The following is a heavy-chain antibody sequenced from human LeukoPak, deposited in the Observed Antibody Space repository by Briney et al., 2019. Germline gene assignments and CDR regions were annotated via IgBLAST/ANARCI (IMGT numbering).Heavy chain of an antibody. D-gene: IGHD2-2*01. CDR1: GGTFSSYA. J-gene: IGHJ4*02. CDR3: ARDSPYIVVVPAATGY. Sequence: ASVKVSCKASGGTFSSYAISWVRQAPGQGLEWVGRIIPILGIANYAQKFQGRVTITADKSTSTAYMELSSLRSEDTAVYYCARDSPYIVVVPAATGYWGQGTLATVSS. CDR2: IIPILGIA. V-gene: IGHV1-69*04.